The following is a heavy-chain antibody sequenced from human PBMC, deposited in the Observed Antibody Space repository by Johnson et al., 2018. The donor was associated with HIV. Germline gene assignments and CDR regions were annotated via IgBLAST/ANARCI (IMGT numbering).Heavy chain of an antibody. CDR3: ARAGDYDILTGSLLRGAFDI. CDR2: ISTSGGTL. CDR1: GFIFNDYY. J-gene: IGHJ3*02. D-gene: IGHD3-9*01. V-gene: IGHV3-11*04. Sequence: QVQLVESGGGLVKAGGSLRLSCAASGFIFNDYYMSWIRQAPGKGLELLSYISTSGGTLYYADSVKDRFTIFRDNAKSSLYLQMNSLRVEDTAVYYCARAGDYDILTGSLLRGAFDIWGQGTMVTVSS.